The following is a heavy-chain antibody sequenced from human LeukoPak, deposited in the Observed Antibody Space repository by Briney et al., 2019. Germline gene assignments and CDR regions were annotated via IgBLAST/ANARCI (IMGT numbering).Heavy chain of an antibody. Sequence: GGSLRLSCAASGLTFSNYWMTWVRQAPGKGLEWVANIDEDGSEMYSVDSVKGRFSISRDNAKKALYLQMNSLRAEETAVYYCARAYHYGSGDYYSWAYSDFWGLGTLVTVSS. CDR1: GLTFSNYW. D-gene: IGHD3-10*01. V-gene: IGHV3-7*04. J-gene: IGHJ4*02. CDR2: IDEDGSEM. CDR3: ARAYHYGSGDYYSWAYSDF.